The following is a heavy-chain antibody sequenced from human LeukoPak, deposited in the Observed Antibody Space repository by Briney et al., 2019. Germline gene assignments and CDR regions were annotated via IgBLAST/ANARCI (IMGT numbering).Heavy chain of an antibody. Sequence: GASVKVSCKASGYTFTNYYIHCMRQAPGQGLEWMGVILPGGGSTSYAQKFQGRVTMTEDTSTDTAYMELSSLRSEDTAVYYCATASGERRRTWFDPWGQGTLVTVSS. V-gene: IGHV1-46*01. J-gene: IGHJ5*02. D-gene: IGHD1-1*01. CDR2: ILPGGGST. CDR3: ATASGERRRTWFDP. CDR1: GYTFTNYY.